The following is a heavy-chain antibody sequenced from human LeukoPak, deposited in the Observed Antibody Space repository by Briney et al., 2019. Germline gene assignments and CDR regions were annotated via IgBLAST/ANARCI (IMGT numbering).Heavy chain of an antibody. CDR2: INHSGST. J-gene: IGHJ4*02. CDR3: ARERITMVRGVISNFDY. CDR1: GGSFSGYY. V-gene: IGHV4-34*01. D-gene: IGHD3-10*01. Sequence: KSSETLSLTCAVYGGSFSGYYWSWIRQPPGKGLEWIGEINHSGSTNYNPSLKSRVTISVDTSKNQFSLKLSSVTAADTAVYYCARERITMVRGVISNFDYWGQGTLVTVSS.